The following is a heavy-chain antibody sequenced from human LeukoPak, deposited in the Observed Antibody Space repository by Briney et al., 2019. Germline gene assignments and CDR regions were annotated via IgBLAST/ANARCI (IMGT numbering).Heavy chain of an antibody. CDR2: IYTSGST. Sequence: PSEILSLTCTVSGGSISSYYWSWIRQPPGKGLEWIGYIYTSGSTNYNPSLKSRVTISVDTSKNQFSLKLSSVTAADTAVYYCARPWGFDAFDIWGQGTMVTVSS. CDR1: GGSISSYY. V-gene: IGHV4-4*09. CDR3: ARPWGFDAFDI. J-gene: IGHJ3*02. D-gene: IGHD3-16*01.